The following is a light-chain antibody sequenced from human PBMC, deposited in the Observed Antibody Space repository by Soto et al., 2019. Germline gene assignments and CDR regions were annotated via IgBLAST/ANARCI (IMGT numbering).Light chain of an antibody. CDR3: QSYDSSLSAL. CDR2: GNS. V-gene: IGLV1-40*01. Sequence: CTGSSSNIGAGYDVHWYEQLPGTAPKRLIYGNSNRPSGVPDRFSGSKSGTSASLAITGLQAEDEADYYCQSYDSSLSALFGGGTKLTVL. CDR1: SSNIGAGYD. J-gene: IGLJ3*02.